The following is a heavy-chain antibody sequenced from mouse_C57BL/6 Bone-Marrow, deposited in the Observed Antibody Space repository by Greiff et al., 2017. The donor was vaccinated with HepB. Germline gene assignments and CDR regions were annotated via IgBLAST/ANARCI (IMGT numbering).Heavy chain of an antibody. V-gene: IGHV5-9-1*02. CDR1: GFTFSSYA. D-gene: IGHD2-5*01. J-gene: IGHJ1*03. Sequence: EVKLMESGEGLVKPGGSLKLSCAASGFTFSSYAMSWVRQTPEKRLEWVAYISSGGDYIYYADTVKGRFTISRDNARNTLYLQMSSLKSEDTAMYYCTRDSYYSNVFDVWGTGTTVTVSS. CDR3: TRDSYYSNVFDV. CDR2: ISSGGDYI.